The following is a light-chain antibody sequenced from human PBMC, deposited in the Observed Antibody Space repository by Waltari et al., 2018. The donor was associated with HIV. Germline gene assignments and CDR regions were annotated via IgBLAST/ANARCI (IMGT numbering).Light chain of an antibody. Sequence: DIQMTQSPSTLSASVGDRVTITCRASQSINTWLAWYQQKPGKAPKLLFYQASTLESGVPSRSSGRGSGTEFTLTISSLQPDDFASYYCQQYERHQSFGQGTKVEMK. CDR1: QSINTW. V-gene: IGKV1-5*03. CDR2: QAS. J-gene: IGKJ2*03. CDR3: QQYERHQS.